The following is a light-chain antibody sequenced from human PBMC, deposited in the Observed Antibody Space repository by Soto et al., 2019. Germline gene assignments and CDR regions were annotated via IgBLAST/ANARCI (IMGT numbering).Light chain of an antibody. CDR3: QKYNSAPLT. J-gene: IGKJ4*01. CDR2: ATS. CDR1: QGIGND. V-gene: IGKV1-27*01. Sequence: DIQMTQSPSSLSASVGDRVTITCRASQGIGNDLGWYQQKPGKAPKRLIYATSSLQAGVPSRFSGSGSGTDFTLTISSLQPEDVAAYYCQKYNSAPLTFGGGTKVDIK.